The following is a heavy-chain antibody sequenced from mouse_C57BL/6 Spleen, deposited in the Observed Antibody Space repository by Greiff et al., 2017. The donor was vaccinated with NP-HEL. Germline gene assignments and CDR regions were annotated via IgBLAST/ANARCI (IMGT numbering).Heavy chain of an antibody. CDR1: GYSITSGYY. D-gene: IGHD2-2*01. CDR3: ARENGSFDY. J-gene: IGHJ2*01. Sequence: EVQLVESGPGLVKPSQSLSLTCSVTGYSITSGYYWNWIRQFPGNKLEWMGYISYDGSNNYNPSLKNRISITRDTSKNQFFLKLNSVTTEDTATYYCARENGSFDYWGQGTTLTVSS. V-gene: IGHV3-6*01. CDR2: ISYDGSN.